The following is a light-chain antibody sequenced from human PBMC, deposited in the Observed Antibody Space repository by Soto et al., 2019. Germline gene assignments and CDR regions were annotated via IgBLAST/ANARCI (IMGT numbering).Light chain of an antibody. CDR2: DTS. CDR3: QQYKRWPPIT. J-gene: IGKJ5*01. Sequence: EIVMKQYPANLSVSAGERATLSCRASQSVSIKLAWYQQTPGQAPRLIIYDTSKRANGIPARFSGSGSGTAFTLTISSLQSEDLAIYDGQQYKRWPPITFGQGTRLEIK. CDR1: QSVSIK. V-gene: IGKV3-15*01.